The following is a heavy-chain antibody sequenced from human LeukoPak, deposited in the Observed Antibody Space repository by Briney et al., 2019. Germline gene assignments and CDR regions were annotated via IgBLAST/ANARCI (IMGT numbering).Heavy chain of an antibody. D-gene: IGHD6-13*01. V-gene: IGHV3-11*01. CDR1: GFTFSDYY. CDR2: ISSSGSTI. J-gene: IGHJ5*02. CDR3: ARDGESIAAAAYNWFDP. Sequence: GGSLRLSCAASGFTFSDYYMSWIRQAPGKGLDWVSYISSSGSTIYYADSVKGRFTISRDNAKNSLYLQMNSLRAEDTAVYYCARDGESIAAAAYNWFDPWGQGTLVTVSS.